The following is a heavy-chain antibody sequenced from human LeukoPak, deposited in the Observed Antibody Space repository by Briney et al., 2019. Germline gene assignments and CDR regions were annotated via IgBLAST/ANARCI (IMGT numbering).Heavy chain of an antibody. D-gene: IGHD3-10*01. CDR1: GFTFSSYG. Sequence: PGGSLRLSCAASGFTFSSYGMHWVRQAPGKGLEWVSAISGSGGSTYYADSVKGRFTISRDNSKNTLYLQMNSLRAEDTAVYYCAKGGYGSDKFFFDYWGQGTLVTVSS. V-gene: IGHV3-23*01. CDR2: ISGSGGST. CDR3: AKGGYGSDKFFFDY. J-gene: IGHJ4*02.